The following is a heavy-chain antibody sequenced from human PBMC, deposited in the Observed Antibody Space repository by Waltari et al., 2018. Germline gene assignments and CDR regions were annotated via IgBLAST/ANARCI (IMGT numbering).Heavy chain of an antibody. V-gene: IGHV4-30-2*01. CDR2: IYHSGST. Sequence: QLQLQESGSGLVKPSQTLSLTCAVSGGSISSGGYSWSWIRQPPGKGLEWIGYIYHSGSTYYTPAVKSGVTMSVDRSKTQFSLKLGSVTAADTAVYYWARGGRMWGSWPWWGQGTLVTVSS. CDR3: ARGGRMWGSWPW. J-gene: IGHJ4*02. D-gene: IGHD6-6*01. CDR1: GGSISSGGYS.